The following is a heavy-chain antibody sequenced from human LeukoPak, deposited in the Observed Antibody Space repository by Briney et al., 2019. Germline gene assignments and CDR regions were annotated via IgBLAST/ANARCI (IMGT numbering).Heavy chain of an antibody. V-gene: IGHV3-48*03. CDR1: GFTFSSYE. Sequence: GGSLRLSCAASGFTFSSYEMNWVRQAPGKGLEWVSYISSSGSTIYYADSVKGRFTISRDNAKNSLYLQMNSLRAEDTAVYYCARDPAYYTDVWGKGTTVTISS. CDR3: ARDPAYYTDV. CDR2: ISSSGSTI. J-gene: IGHJ6*03. D-gene: IGHD2-2*01.